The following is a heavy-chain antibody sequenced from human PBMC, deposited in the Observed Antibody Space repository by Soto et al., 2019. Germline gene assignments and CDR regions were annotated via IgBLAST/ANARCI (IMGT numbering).Heavy chain of an antibody. Sequence: QITLKESGPTLVKPTQTLTLTCTFSGFSLTTSGVGVGWIRQPPGKALEWLALIYWNDDKVYSPSLKSRVIIAKYXXTXQXALTLTNMDPVDTGTHYGAHRSWDYHGSGNYNWFDPWGQGTLVIVSS. CDR2: IYWNDDK. V-gene: IGHV2-5*01. D-gene: IGHD3-10*01. CDR1: GFSLTTSGVG. J-gene: IGHJ5*02. CDR3: AHRSWDYHGSGNYNWFDP.